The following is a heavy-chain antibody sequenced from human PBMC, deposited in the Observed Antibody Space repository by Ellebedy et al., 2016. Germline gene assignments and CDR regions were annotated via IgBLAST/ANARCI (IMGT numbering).Heavy chain of an antibody. J-gene: IGHJ5*01. V-gene: IGHV3-23*01. CDR2: ISGNGASI. CDR3: AKVYGSRSYWEEEGNRFDP. CDR1: GFTVSDHY. Sequence: GGSLRLXXAASGFTVSDHYMDWVRQAPGKGLEWVSTISGNGASIYDADSVKGRFTISRDNSKDTLFLQMNSLRAEDTAVYYCAKVYGSRSYWEEEGNRFDPWGPGTLVTVSS. D-gene: IGHD1-26*01.